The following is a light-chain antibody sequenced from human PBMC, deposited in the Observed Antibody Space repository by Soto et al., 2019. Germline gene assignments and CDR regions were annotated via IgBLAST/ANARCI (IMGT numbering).Light chain of an antibody. V-gene: IGKV1-5*01. CDR3: QHYKMYSTWT. CDR2: DVS. Sequence: DIQMTQSPSTVSAYVGDSVTITCRASQSITTWLAWYQQRPGKAPKLLIYDVSSLQSGAPSRFSGSGSGTEFTLTISSLQPADFATYYCQHYKMYSTWTFGQGTKVDIK. J-gene: IGKJ1*01. CDR1: QSITTW.